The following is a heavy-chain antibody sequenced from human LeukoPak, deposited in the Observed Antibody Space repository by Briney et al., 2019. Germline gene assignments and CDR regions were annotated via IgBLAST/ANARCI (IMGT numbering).Heavy chain of an antibody. J-gene: IGHJ5*01. Sequence: GGSLRLSCAASGFAFSFYAMSWLRQPPGKGLEWVSTINANSGTTSYAASVRGRFTISRDNSKNTPYLQVNTLRADDTATYYCAKPISGGLAVTADWFHPWGQGTLVVVSS. CDR2: INANSGTT. D-gene: IGHD6-19*01. CDR1: GFAFSFYA. V-gene: IGHV3-23*01. CDR3: AKPISGGLAVTADWFHP.